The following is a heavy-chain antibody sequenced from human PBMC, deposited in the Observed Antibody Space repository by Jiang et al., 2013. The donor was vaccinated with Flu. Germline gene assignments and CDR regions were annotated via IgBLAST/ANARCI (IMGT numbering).Heavy chain of an antibody. CDR2: IYYSGTT. CDR3: ARDSCSGTTCSGIDY. J-gene: IGHJ4*02. CDR1: GASVSRGRYY. Sequence: SLTCTVSGASVSRGRYYWSWIRQPPGKGLEWIGYIYYSGTTLYNPSLKSRVTISKDTSKNRFSLKLSSVTAADTAFYYCARDSCSGTTCSGIDYWGQGALVTVSS. V-gene: IGHV4-61*01. D-gene: IGHD2-2*01.